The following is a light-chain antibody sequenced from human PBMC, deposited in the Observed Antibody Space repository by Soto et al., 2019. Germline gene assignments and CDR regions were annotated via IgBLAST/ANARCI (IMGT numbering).Light chain of an antibody. V-gene: IGKV3-20*01. Sequence: EIVLTQSPGTLSLSPGERATLSCRASQSLTNNYLAWYQQKPGQAPRLLIYAASSRATGIPDRFSGSGSETDFTLTISRLEPEDFAVYYCPQYATSLPVTFRGGTKVDIK. J-gene: IGKJ4*01. CDR2: AAS. CDR1: QSLTNNY. CDR3: PQYATSLPVT.